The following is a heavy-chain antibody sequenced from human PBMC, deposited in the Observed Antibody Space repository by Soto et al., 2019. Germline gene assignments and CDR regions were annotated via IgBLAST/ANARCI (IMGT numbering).Heavy chain of an antibody. CDR3: ASTLYDSGGYFLFNGAKHGSDYFYYGMDV. CDR2: MNPSGGTT. D-gene: IGHD3-22*01. J-gene: IGHJ6*02. V-gene: IGHV1-46*01. CDR1: GYTFTSYY. Sequence: QVQLVQSGAEVKRPGASVKLSCKASGYTFTSYYIHWVRQAPGQGLEWMGIMNPSGGTTSYPQNFQGRVTMTRDTSTGTVYMELSSLRSEDTAVYYCASTLYDSGGYFLFNGAKHGSDYFYYGMDVWGQGTTVTVSS.